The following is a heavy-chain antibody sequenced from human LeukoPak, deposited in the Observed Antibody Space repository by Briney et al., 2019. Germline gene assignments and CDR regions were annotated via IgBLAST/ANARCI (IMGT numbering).Heavy chain of an antibody. D-gene: IGHD1-7*01. CDR3: ARIMVTGTTYLFDP. Sequence: SGPTLVNPTETLTLTCTVSGFSLSNARMGVSWIRQPPGKALEWLAHIFSNYEKSYSTSLKSRLTISKDTSKSQVVLTMTNMDPVDTATYYCARIMVTGTTYLFDPWGREPWSPSPQ. CDR2: IFSNYEK. V-gene: IGHV2-26*01. CDR1: GFSLSNARMG. J-gene: IGHJ5*02.